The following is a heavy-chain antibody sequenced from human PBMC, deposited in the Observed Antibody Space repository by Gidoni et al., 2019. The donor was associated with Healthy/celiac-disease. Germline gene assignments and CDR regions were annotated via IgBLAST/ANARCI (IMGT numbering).Heavy chain of an antibody. CDR2: ISAYNGNT. CDR1: GYTFTSSG. CDR3: ARDANLGYCSGGSCKNNWFDP. J-gene: IGHJ5*02. D-gene: IGHD2-15*01. V-gene: IGHV1-18*04. Sequence: QVQLVQSGAEVKKPGASVKVSCQASGYTFTSSGISWVRQAPGQGLEWMGWISAYNGNTNYAQKLQGRVTMTTDTSTSTAYMELRSLRSDDTAVYYCARDANLGYCSGGSCKNNWFDPWGQGTLVTVSS.